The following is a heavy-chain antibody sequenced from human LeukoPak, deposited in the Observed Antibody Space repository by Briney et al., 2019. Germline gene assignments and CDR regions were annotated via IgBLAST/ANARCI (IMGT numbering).Heavy chain of an antibody. J-gene: IGHJ4*02. CDR3: AKAEGAGEFDY. CDR1: GFTFSSYS. V-gene: IGHV3-21*04. Sequence: PGGSLRLSCAASGFTFSSYSMNWVRQAPGKGLEWVSSISSSSSYIYYADSVKGRFTISRDNAKNSLYLQMNSLRAEDMALYYCAKAEGAGEFDYWGQGTLVTVSS. D-gene: IGHD3-10*01. CDR2: ISSSSSYI.